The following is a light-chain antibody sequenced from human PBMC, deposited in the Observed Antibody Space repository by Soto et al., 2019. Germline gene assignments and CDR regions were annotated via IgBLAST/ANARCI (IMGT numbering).Light chain of an antibody. V-gene: IGKV1-5*03. CDR2: KAS. J-gene: IGKJ3*01. CDR3: QQYNSYSPVVT. Sequence: DIQMTQSPSTLSASVGDRVTITCRASQSISSWLAWYQQKPGKAPKLLIYKASSLESGVPSRFSGSGSGTEFTLTISSLQPDDFATYYCQQYNSYSPVVTFGPGTKVDIK. CDR1: QSISSW.